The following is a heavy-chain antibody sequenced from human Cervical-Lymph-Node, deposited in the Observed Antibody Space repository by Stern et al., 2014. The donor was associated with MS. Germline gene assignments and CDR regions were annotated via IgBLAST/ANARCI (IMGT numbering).Heavy chain of an antibody. CDR3: ARHGRGAGSSLPPTSSY. D-gene: IGHD1-26*01. Sequence: EVQLVESGAEVKEPGESLKISCKGSGYIFTNYWIGWVRQMPGKGLESMGIIFPDDSDIRYSPSFEGQVTISADKSINTAFLQWNSLKASDTAMYYCARHGRGAGSSLPPTSSYWGRGTLVIVSS. V-gene: IGHV5-51*01. J-gene: IGHJ4*02. CDR2: IFPDDSDI. CDR1: GYIFTNYW.